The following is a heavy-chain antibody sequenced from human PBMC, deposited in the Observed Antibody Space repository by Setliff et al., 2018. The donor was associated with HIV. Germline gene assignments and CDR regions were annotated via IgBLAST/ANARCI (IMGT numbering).Heavy chain of an antibody. Sequence: SETLSLTCTVSGGFISSYYWNWIRQPAGKGLEWIGRIYTSGSTNYNPSLKSRVTISVDTSRNQFSLKLISVTAADTAVYYCARDRRSIFGVDTKNWFDPWGQGTLVTVSS. CDR3: ARDRRSIFGVDTKNWFDP. J-gene: IGHJ5*02. CDR2: IYTSGST. V-gene: IGHV4-4*07. D-gene: IGHD3-3*01. CDR1: GGFISSYY.